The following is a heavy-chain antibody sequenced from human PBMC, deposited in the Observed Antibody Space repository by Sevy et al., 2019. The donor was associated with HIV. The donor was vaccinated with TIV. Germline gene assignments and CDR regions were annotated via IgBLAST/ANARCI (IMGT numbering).Heavy chain of an antibody. CDR3: ARSVEGHFDY. J-gene: IGHJ4*02. CDR2: MTSDTRTI. CDR1: GFKFSVYS. D-gene: IGHD1-1*01. Sequence: GGSLRLSCAASGFKFSVYSTNWVRQAPGKGLEWISYMTSDTRTIKYAESVKGRFTIYRDNARNSVYLQMNSLRDEDTAVYYCARSVEGHFDYWGQGTLVTVSS. V-gene: IGHV3-48*02.